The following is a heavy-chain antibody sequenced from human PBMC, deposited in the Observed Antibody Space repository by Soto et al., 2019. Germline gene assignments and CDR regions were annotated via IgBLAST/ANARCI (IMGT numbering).Heavy chain of an antibody. D-gene: IGHD6-13*01. CDR3: ARGPHPPGGDDSSSWYYYYYYYMDV. J-gene: IGHJ6*03. CDR2: ISYDGSNK. CDR1: GFTFSSYA. Sequence: GGSLRLSCAASGFTFSSYAMHWVRQAPGKGLEWVAVISYDGSNKYYADSAKGRFTISRDNSKNTLYLQMNSLRAEDTAVYYCARGPHPPGGDDSSSWYYYYYYYMDVWGKGTTVTVSS. V-gene: IGHV3-30-3*01.